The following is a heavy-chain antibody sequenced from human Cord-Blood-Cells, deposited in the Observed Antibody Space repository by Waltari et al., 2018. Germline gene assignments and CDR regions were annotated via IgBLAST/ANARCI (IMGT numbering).Heavy chain of an antibody. D-gene: IGHD6-19*01. J-gene: IGHJ4*02. CDR3: ARGPYSSGWYFDY. CDR1: GGSISSYY. CDR2: IYYSGST. Sequence: QVQLQESDPGLVKPSETLSLTCTVSGGSISSYYWSWIRQPPGKGLEWIGYIYYSGSTNYNPSLKSRVTISVDTSKNQFSLKLSSVTAADTAVYYCARGPYSSGWYFDYWGQGTLVTVSS. V-gene: IGHV4-59*01.